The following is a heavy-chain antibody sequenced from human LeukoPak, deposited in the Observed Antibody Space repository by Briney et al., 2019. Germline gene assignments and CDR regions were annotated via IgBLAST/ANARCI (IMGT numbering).Heavy chain of an antibody. Sequence: ASVKVSCKASGGTFSSYAISWVRQAPGQGLEWMGWINPNSGGTNYAQKFQGRVTMTRDTSISTAYMELSRLRSDDTAVYYCASIPPRSLPWGTFDYWGQGTLVTVSS. CDR3: ASIPPRSLPWGTFDY. D-gene: IGHD1-1*01. V-gene: IGHV1-2*02. CDR2: INPNSGGT. CDR1: GGTFSSYA. J-gene: IGHJ4*02.